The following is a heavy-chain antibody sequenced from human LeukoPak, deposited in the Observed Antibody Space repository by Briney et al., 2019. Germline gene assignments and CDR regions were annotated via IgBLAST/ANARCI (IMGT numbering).Heavy chain of an antibody. Sequence: PSQTLSLTCTVSGGSISSGSYYWSWIRQPAGKGLEWIGRIYSSGSTNYNPSLKSRVTISLDTSKNQFSLKLSSVTAADTAVYYCARSGRLQLWTRGYYFDYWGQGTLVTVSS. CDR2: IYSSGST. CDR1: GGSISSGSYY. J-gene: IGHJ4*02. D-gene: IGHD5-18*01. V-gene: IGHV4-61*02. CDR3: ARSGRLQLWTRGYYFDY.